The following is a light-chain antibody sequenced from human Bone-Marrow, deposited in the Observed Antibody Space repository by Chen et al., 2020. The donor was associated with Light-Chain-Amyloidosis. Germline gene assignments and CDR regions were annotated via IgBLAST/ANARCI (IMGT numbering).Light chain of an antibody. CDR2: GSS. J-gene: IGKJ1*01. CDR3: QQYNNWPLT. CDR1: QSIRGN. V-gene: IGKV3-15*01. Sequence: VMTQSPVVLSVSPGDTATLSCRASQSIRGNLAWYQQRPGQALRLLIYGSSARATRIPARFSCSWFRTDFTLTISTIQSEDFAVYDCQQYNNWPLTFGQGTRVDIK.